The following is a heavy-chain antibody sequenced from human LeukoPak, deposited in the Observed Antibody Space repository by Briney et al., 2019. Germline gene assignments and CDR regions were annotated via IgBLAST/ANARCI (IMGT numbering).Heavy chain of an antibody. CDR1: GFTFSDYY. Sequence: GGSLRLSCAASGFTFSDYYMSWVRQAPGKGLEWVSVISFDGSAKYYADSVKGRFTISRDNSKNTLYLQMTSLRAEDTAVYYCAKDRVTAAGYYFDYWGQGTLVTVSS. J-gene: IGHJ4*02. V-gene: IGHV3-30*18. D-gene: IGHD6-13*01. CDR3: AKDRVTAAGYYFDY. CDR2: ISFDGSAK.